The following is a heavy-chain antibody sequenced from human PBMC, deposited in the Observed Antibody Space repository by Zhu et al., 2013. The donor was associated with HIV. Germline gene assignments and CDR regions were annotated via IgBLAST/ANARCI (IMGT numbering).Heavy chain of an antibody. CDR3: ARAPCSSTSCGFWYFDL. V-gene: IGHV1-46*01. D-gene: IGHD2-2*01. J-gene: IGHJ2*01. CDR1: GYTFTSYY. Sequence: QVQLVQSGAEVKKPGASVKVSCKASGYTFTSYYMHWVRQAPGQGLEWMGIINPSGGSTSYAQKFQGRVTMTRDTSTSTVYMELSSLRSEDTAVYYCARAPCSSTSCGFWYFDLWGRGTLVTVSS. CDR2: INPSGGST.